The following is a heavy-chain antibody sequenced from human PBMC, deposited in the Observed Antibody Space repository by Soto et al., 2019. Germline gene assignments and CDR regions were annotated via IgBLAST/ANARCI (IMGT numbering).Heavy chain of an antibody. D-gene: IGHD2-2*02. J-gene: IGHJ6*02. CDR3: ATDPRYCSSTSCYTDYYYGMDV. CDR1: GFTFSSYA. CDR2: ISGSGGSA. V-gene: IGHV3-23*01. Sequence: GGSLRLSCAASGFTFSSYAMSWVRQAPGKGLEWVSAISGSGGSAYYADSVKGRFTISRDNAKNSLYLQMNSLRAEDTAVYYCATDPRYCSSTSCYTDYYYGMDVWGQGTTVTVSS.